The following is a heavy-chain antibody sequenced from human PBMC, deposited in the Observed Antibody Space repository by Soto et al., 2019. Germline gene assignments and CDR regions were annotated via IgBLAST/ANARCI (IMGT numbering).Heavy chain of an antibody. J-gene: IGHJ4*02. V-gene: IGHV1-46*01. CDR3: AINYYDSSAYLY. Sequence: QVQLVQSGAEVNKPGASVKVSCKASGHTLINYYMHWVRQAPGQGLDWLGKIDPSGNGTSYAERFQGRITLTSDTSTNTVYVELSSLRSEDTAIYYCAINYYDSSAYLYWGQGTLVTVSS. D-gene: IGHD3-22*01. CDR2: IDPSGNGT. CDR1: GHTLINYY.